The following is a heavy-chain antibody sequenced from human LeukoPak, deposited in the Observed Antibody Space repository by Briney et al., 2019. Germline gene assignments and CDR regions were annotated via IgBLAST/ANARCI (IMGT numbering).Heavy chain of an antibody. Sequence: GESLKISCRGSGYSFTSYWIGWVRQMPGKGLECMGIIYPGDSDTRYSPSFQGQVTISADKSISTAYPQWSSLKASDTAMYYCAKQEQNAFDIWGQGTMVTVSS. CDR2: IYPGDSDT. J-gene: IGHJ3*02. D-gene: IGHD6-13*01. CDR3: AKQEQNAFDI. CDR1: GYSFTSYW. V-gene: IGHV5-51*01.